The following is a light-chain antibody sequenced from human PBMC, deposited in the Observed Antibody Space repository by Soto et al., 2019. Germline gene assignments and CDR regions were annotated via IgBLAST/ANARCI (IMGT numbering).Light chain of an antibody. CDR3: QAWDSSTVGV. CDR1: KLGDKY. Sequence: SYELTQPPSVSVSPGHTASITCSGDKLGDKYACWYQQKPGQSPVLVIYQDTKRPSGIPERFSGSNSGNTATLIISGTQAMDEADYYCQAWDSSTVGVLGTGTKLTVL. J-gene: IGLJ1*01. V-gene: IGLV3-1*01. CDR2: QDT.